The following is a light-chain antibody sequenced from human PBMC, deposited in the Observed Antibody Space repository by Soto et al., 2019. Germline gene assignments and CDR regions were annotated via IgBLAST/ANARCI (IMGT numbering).Light chain of an antibody. CDR2: GAS. CDR1: QSVSSS. Sequence: EIVLTQSPATLSLSPGERATLSCRASQSVSSSLAWYQQKPGQPPRLLIYGASNRATGIPDRFSGSGSGTDFTLTITRLEPEDFAMYYCQRYDSLRTFGQGTKVDI. V-gene: IGKV3-20*01. CDR3: QRYDSLRT. J-gene: IGKJ1*01.